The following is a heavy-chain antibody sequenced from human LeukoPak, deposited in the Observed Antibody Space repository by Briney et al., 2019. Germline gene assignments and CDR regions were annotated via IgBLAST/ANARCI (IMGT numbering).Heavy chain of an antibody. CDR1: GFTFSSYA. Sequence: GGSLRLSCAASGFTFSSYAMDWVRQAPGKGLEWVSAISSGGGTTYYADSVKGRFTVSRDNSKNTLYLQMNGLRAEDTAVYYCAKLTTSWGQGTLVTVSS. D-gene: IGHD4-11*01. CDR2: ISSGGGTT. V-gene: IGHV3-23*01. CDR3: AKLTTS. J-gene: IGHJ4*02.